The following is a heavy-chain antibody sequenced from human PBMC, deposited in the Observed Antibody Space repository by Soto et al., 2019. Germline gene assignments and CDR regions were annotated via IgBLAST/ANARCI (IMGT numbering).Heavy chain of an antibody. CDR1: RACISSSSYY. Sequence: CETVYLACTVYRACISSSSYYWGWFRQPPGKGLEWIGSIYYSGSTYYNPSLKSRVTISVDTSKNQFSLKLSSVTAADTAVYYCARLPNYYDSSGYYYGGYFDYWGQVTLVTVS. CDR3: ARLPNYYDSSGYYYGGYFDY. J-gene: IGHJ4*02. CDR2: IYYSGST. D-gene: IGHD3-22*01. V-gene: IGHV4-39*01.